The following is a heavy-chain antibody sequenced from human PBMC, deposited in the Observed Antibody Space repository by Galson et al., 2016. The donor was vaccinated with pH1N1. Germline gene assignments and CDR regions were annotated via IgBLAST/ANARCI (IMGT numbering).Heavy chain of an antibody. Sequence: SVKVSCKASGGTFGSYGINWVRQAPGQGLEWMGGIIPIFNTVKYAQNFQGRVTINADESTTTAYMELSSLRSEDTAMYYCAREDYYDTDLSDWYFDLWGRGTLLTVSS. CDR3: AREDYYDTDLSDWYFDL. CDR2: IIPIFNTV. CDR1: GGTFGSYG. V-gene: IGHV1-69*13. D-gene: IGHD3-22*01. J-gene: IGHJ2*01.